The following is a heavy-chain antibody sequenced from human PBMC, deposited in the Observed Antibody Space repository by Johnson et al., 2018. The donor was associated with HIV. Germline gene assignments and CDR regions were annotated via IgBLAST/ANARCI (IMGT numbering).Heavy chain of an antibody. Sequence: QVLLVESGGGVVQPGRSLRLSCAASGFTFSSYAMHWVRQAPGKGLEWVAVISYDGSNKYYADSVKGRFPISRDDSKNTLYLQMNSLKTEDTAGYYCTTDLGYYDSSGDAFDIWGQGTMVTVSS. J-gene: IGHJ3*02. CDR1: GFTFSSYA. CDR2: ISYDGSNK. CDR3: TTDLGYYDSSGDAFDI. D-gene: IGHD3-22*01. V-gene: IGHV3-30*04.